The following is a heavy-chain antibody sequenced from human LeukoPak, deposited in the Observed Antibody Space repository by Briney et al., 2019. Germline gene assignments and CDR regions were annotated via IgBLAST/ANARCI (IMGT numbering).Heavy chain of an antibody. D-gene: IGHD1-26*01. J-gene: IGHJ4*02. CDR1: GFTFSSYG. Sequence: GGSLRLSCAASGFTFSSYGTHWVRQAPGKGLEWVAFIRYDGTNKYYADSVNGRFTISRDNSKNTLYLQMNSLRAEDTAVYYCAKDSWEVGATSEIDYWGQGTLVTVSS. CDR3: AKDSWEVGATSEIDY. V-gene: IGHV3-30*02. CDR2: IRYDGTNK.